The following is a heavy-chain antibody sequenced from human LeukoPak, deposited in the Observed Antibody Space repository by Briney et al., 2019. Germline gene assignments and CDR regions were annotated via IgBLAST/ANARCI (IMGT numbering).Heavy chain of an antibody. CDR1: GYTFTSYG. Sequence: ASVKVSCKASGYTFTSYGISWVRQAPGQGLEWMGWISAYNGNTNYAQKLQGRVTMTTDTSTSTAYMELRSLRSDDTAVYCCARDQENYYDSSGSYYFDYWGQGTLVTVSS. CDR3: ARDQENYYDSSGSYYFDY. CDR2: ISAYNGNT. J-gene: IGHJ4*02. D-gene: IGHD3-22*01. V-gene: IGHV1-18*01.